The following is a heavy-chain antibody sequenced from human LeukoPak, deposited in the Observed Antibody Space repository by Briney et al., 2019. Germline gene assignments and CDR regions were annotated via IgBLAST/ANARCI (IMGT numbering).Heavy chain of an antibody. CDR2: ISSSSSYI. Sequence: GGSLRLSCAASGFTFSSYSMNWVRQAPGKGLEWVSSISSSSSYIYYADSVKGRFTISRDNAKNTLYLQMNSLRAEDTAVYYCAKYYDFWSGYYPGSDAFDIWGQGTMVTVSS. CDR1: GFTFSSYS. V-gene: IGHV3-21*04. J-gene: IGHJ3*02. CDR3: AKYYDFWSGYYPGSDAFDI. D-gene: IGHD3-3*01.